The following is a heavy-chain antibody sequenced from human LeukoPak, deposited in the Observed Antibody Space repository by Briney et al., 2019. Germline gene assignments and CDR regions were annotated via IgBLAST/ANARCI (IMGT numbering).Heavy chain of an antibody. Sequence: GGSLRLSCVGSGFTFRSYWMSWVRQAPGKGLEWVANMKEDGSEKYYVDSVKGRFTISRDSAKNSLYLQMNSLRAEDTAVYYCAREDYGMDVWGQGTMVTVPS. CDR3: AREDYGMDV. CDR2: MKEDGSEK. V-gene: IGHV3-7*01. J-gene: IGHJ6*02. CDR1: GFTFRSYW.